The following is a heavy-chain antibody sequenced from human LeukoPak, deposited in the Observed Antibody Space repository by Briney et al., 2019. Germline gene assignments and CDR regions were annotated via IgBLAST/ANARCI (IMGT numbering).Heavy chain of an antibody. Sequence: SVKASCKASGGTFSSYAISWVRQAPGQGLEWMGRIIPIFGTVNYAQKFQGRVTITTDESTSTAYMELSSLRSEDTAVYYCALAPVSPGSFDPWGQGILVTVSS. D-gene: IGHD3-10*01. CDR2: IIPIFGTV. CDR3: ALAPVSPGSFDP. CDR1: GGTFSSYA. J-gene: IGHJ5*02. V-gene: IGHV1-69*05.